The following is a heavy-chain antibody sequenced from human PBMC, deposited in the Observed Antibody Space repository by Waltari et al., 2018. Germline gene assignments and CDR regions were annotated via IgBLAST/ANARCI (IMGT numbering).Heavy chain of an antibody. CDR1: GFTFSSYW. J-gene: IGHJ4*02. CDR2: INQDGSEK. Sequence: EVQVVESGGDFVQPGGSLRLSCAAFGFTFSSYWMTWVRQAPGKGLEWVANINQDGSEKNFVDSVKGRFTISRDNAKNSLYLQMDSLKTEDSAVYYCASVALWGQGTLVTVSS. CDR3: ASVAL. V-gene: IGHV3-7*01. D-gene: IGHD2-21*01.